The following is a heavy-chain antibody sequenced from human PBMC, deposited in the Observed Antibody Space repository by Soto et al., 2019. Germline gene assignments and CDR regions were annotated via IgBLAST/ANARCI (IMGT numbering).Heavy chain of an antibody. Sequence: GGSLRLSCAASGLTFSSYGMHWVRQAPGKGLEWVAVIWYDGSNKYYADSVKGRFTISRDSSKNTLYLQMNSLRAEDTAVYYCARVVADNRILYYYYGMDVWGQGTTVTVSS. CDR1: GLTFSSYG. J-gene: IGHJ6*02. D-gene: IGHD2-15*01. CDR2: IWYDGSNK. V-gene: IGHV3-33*01. CDR3: ARVVADNRILYYYYGMDV.